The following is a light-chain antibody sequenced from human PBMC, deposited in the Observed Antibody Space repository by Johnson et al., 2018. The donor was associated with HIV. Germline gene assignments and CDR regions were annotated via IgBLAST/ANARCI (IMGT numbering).Light chain of an antibody. Sequence: QSVLTQSPSVSAAAGQKVTISCSGNNSNIGNNYVSWYQELPGTAPKLLIYENNKRPSGIPDRFSGSKSGTSATLGITGLQPADEADYSCGTWDSSLSAQYVFGTGTKVTFL. J-gene: IGLJ1*01. V-gene: IGLV1-51*02. CDR1: NSNIGNNY. CDR2: ENN. CDR3: GTWDSSLSAQYV.